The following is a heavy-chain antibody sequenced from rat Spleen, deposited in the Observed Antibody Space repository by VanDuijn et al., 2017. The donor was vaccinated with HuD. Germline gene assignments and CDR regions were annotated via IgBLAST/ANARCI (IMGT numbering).Heavy chain of an antibody. CDR1: GFTFSNYW. CDR3: TAGGGYWDY. J-gene: IGHJ2*01. D-gene: IGHD1-11*01. Sequence: EVQLVESGGGLVQPGRSLKLSCAASGFTFSNYWMTWIRRAPGKGLEWVASITDTGDSTYYPDSVKGRFTISRDNAKSTLYLQMNSLRSEDTATYYCTAGGGYWDYWGQGVMVTVSS. V-gene: IGHV5-31*01. CDR2: ITDTGDST.